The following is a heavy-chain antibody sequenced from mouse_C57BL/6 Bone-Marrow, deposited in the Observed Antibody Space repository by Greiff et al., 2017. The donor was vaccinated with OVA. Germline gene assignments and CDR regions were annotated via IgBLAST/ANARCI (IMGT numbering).Heavy chain of an antibody. Sequence: QVQLQQSGAELVRPGASVTLSCKASGYTFTDYEMHWVKQTPVHGLEWIGAIDPETGGTAYNQKFKGKAILTADKSSSTAYMALRSLTSEDSAVYYGTRSYSSYGDFDYWGQGTTLTVSS. J-gene: IGHJ2*01. V-gene: IGHV1-15*01. CDR2: IDPETGGT. CDR3: TRSYSSYGDFDY. CDR1: GYTFTDYE. D-gene: IGHD2-5*01.